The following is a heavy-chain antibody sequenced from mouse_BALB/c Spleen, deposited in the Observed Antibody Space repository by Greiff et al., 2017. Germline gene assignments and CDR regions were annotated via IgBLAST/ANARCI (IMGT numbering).Heavy chain of an antibody. CDR1: GFTFSSYT. D-gene: IGHD2-3*01. V-gene: IGHV5-12-2*01. CDR2: ISNGGGST. CDR3: ARWLLRTLYAMDY. J-gene: IGHJ4*01. Sequence: EVMLVESGGGLVQPGGSLKLSCAASGFTFSSYTMSWVRQTPEKRLEWVAYISNGGGSTYYPDTVKGRFTISRDNAKNTLYLQMSSLKSEDTAMYYCARWLLRTLYAMDYWGQGTSVTVSS.